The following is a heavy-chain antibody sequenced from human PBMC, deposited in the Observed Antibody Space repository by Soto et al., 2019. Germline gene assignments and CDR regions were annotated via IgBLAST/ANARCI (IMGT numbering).Heavy chain of an antibody. J-gene: IGHJ4*02. CDR3: ASGGYFDQTRALDD. CDR2: IYYSGST. Sequence: SETLSLTCTVSGGSISSSSYYWGWIRQPPGKGLEWIGSIYYSGSTYYNPSLKSRVTISVDTSKNQFSLKLSSVTAADTAVYYCASGGYFDQTRALDDWGQGTLVTVSS. CDR1: GGSISSSSYY. D-gene: IGHD3-9*01. V-gene: IGHV4-39*01.